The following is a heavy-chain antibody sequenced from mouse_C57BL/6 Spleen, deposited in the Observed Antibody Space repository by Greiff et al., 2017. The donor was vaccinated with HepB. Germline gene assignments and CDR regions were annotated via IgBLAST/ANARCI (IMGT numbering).Heavy chain of an antibody. J-gene: IGHJ3*01. V-gene: IGHV2-2*01. Sequence: VQLQQSGPGLVQPSQSLSITCTVSGFSLTSYGVHWVRQSPGKGLEWLGVIWSGGSTDYNAAFISRLSISKDNSKSQVFFKMNSLQADDTAIYYCARNWGTTGPFAYWGQGTLVTVSA. D-gene: IGHD1-1*01. CDR2: IWSGGST. CDR1: GFSLTSYG. CDR3: ARNWGTTGPFAY.